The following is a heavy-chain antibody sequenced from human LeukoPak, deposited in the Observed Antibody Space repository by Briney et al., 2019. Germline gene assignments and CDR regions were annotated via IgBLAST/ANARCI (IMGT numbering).Heavy chain of an antibody. CDR3: ARKYSRSSSLVDY. D-gene: IGHD6-6*01. J-gene: IGHJ4*02. CDR2: IYPGDSDT. Sequence: GESLKISCKGSGYSFTSYWIGWVRQMPGKGLEWMGIIYPGDSDTRYSPSFQGQVTISVDQSISTAYLQWSSLKASDTAMYYCARKYSRSSSLVDYWGQGTLVTVSS. V-gene: IGHV5-51*01. CDR1: GYSFTSYW.